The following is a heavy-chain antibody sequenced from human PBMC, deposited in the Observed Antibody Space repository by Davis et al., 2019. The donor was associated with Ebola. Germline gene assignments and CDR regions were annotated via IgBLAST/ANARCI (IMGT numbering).Heavy chain of an antibody. V-gene: IGHV6-1*01. CDR2: TYYNSKWFS. D-gene: IGHD3-10*01. CDR1: GDGVSINSAG. J-gene: IGHJ6*04. CDR3: ARGWFRGGMDV. Sequence: PSETLSLTCGISGDGVSINSAGWNWIRLSPSRGLEWLGRTYYNSKWFSDYAVSVKGRITISADTSKNRFSLQLNSVTPEDTALYYCARGWFRGGMDVWGEGTTVTVSS.